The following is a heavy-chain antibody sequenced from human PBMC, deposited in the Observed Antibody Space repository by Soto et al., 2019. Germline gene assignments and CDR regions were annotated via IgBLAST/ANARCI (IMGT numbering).Heavy chain of an antibody. CDR2: MNPNSGTT. V-gene: IGHV1-8*01. D-gene: IGHD5-18*01. CDR3: ARSDTAMEIFDY. Sequence: ASVKVSCKASGYTFTSYDINWVRQATGQGREWMGWMNPNSGTTGYAQKFQGRVTLTRDTSISTAYMELSGLRSEDTAVYYCARSDTAMEIFDYWGQGTLVTVSS. J-gene: IGHJ4*02. CDR1: GYTFTSYD.